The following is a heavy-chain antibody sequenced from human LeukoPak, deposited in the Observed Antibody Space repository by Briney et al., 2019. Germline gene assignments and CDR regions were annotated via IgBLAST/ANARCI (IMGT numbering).Heavy chain of an antibody. V-gene: IGHV3-21*01. J-gene: IGHJ4*02. D-gene: IGHD3-3*01. CDR3: ARDWGITIFEPRFDY. CDR1: GFAFNSYS. Sequence: GGSLRLSCAASGFAFNSYSMNWVRQAPGKGLEWVSSISSSSSSMYYADSVRGRFTISRDNAKDSLYLQMNSLRAEDTAVYYCARDWGITIFEPRFDYWGQGTLVTVSS. CDR2: ISSSSSSM.